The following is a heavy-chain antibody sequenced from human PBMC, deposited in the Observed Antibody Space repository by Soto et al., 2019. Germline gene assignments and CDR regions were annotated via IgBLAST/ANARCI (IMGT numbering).Heavy chain of an antibody. Sequence: SETLSLTCTVSGGSISSYYWSWIRQPPGKGLEWIGYIYYSGSTNYNPSLKSRVTISVDTSKNQFSLKLSSVTAADTAVYYCARDSRPNGSGSYYNKDGKGNYYYYYMDVWGKGTTVTVSS. CDR3: ARDSRPNGSGSYYNKDGKGNYYYYYMDV. D-gene: IGHD3-10*01. CDR2: IYYSGST. CDR1: GGSISSYY. V-gene: IGHV4-59*01. J-gene: IGHJ6*03.